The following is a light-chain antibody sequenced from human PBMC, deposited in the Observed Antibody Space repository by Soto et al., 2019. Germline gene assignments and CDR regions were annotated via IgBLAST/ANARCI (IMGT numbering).Light chain of an antibody. CDR3: QQYNSYPLT. CDR1: QSISTW. CDR2: KAS. J-gene: IGKJ4*01. V-gene: IGKV1-5*03. Sequence: DIQMTQSPSTLSASVGDGVTITCRASQSISTWLAWYQQKPGKAPKLLIYKASRLEGGVASRFSGSGSGTDFNITISSLQPDDFAPYYCQQYNSYPLTFGGGTTVEIK.